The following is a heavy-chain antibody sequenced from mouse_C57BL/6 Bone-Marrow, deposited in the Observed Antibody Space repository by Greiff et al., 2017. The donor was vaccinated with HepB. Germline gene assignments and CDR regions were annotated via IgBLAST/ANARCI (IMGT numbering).Heavy chain of an antibody. CDR3: ARHPSTNYFDY. Sequence: GGDLVKPGGSLKLSCAASGFTFSSYGMSWVRQTPDKRLEWVATISSGGSYTYYPDSVKGRFTISRDNAKNTLYLQMSSLKSEDTAMYYCARHPSTNYFDYWGQGTTLTVSS. CDR2: ISSGGSYT. D-gene: IGHD2-1*01. V-gene: IGHV5-6*01. J-gene: IGHJ2*01. CDR1: GFTFSSYG.